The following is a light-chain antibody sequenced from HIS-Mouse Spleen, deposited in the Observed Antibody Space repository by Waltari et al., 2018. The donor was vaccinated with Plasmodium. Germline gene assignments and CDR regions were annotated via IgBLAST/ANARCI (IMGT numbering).Light chain of an antibody. CDR3: YATDSRGNHRV. CDR1: ALPKKY. CDR2: EDS. V-gene: IGLV3-10*01. Sequence: SYELTQPPSVSVSPGQTARITCSGDALPKKYAYWYQQKSGQAPVLVIDEDSKRPSGIPERFAGSSSGTRATLTISGAQVEDEADYYCYATDSRGNHRVCGGGTKLTVL. J-gene: IGLJ3*02.